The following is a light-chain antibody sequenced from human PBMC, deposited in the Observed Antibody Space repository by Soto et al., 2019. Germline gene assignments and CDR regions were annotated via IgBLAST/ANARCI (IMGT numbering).Light chain of an antibody. V-gene: IGLV3-21*01. CDR2: YDS. CDR1: NIGSKS. Sequence: SYELTQPPSVSGAPGQTASVACGGSNIGSKSVDWYQKKSGQAPVLVMYYDSDRPSGLPERFSGSNSGNTATLPISRVEAGEEADDYCQVWDVSSGHVVFGGGTKVTVL. CDR3: QVWDVSSGHVV. J-gene: IGLJ3*02.